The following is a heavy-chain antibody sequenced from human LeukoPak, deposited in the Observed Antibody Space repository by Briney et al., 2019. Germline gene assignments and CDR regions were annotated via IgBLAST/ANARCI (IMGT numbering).Heavy chain of an antibody. CDR1: GFTFSSYW. D-gene: IGHD1-26*01. CDR2: IKQDGSEK. Sequence: GGSLRLSCAASGFTFSSYWMSWVRQAPGKGLEWVANIKQDGSEKYYVDSVKGRFTISRDNAKKSLFLEMNSLRVEDTAVYYCARDRSGSSSVDDAFDIWGQGIMVTVSS. J-gene: IGHJ3*02. V-gene: IGHV3-7*01. CDR3: ARDRSGSSSVDDAFDI.